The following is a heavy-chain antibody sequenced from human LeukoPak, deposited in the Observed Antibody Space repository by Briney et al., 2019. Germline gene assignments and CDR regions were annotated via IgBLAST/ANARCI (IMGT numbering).Heavy chain of an antibody. J-gene: IGHJ6*02. CDR1: GFTFSSYG. D-gene: IGHD3/OR15-3a*01. CDR2: IWYDGSNK. Sequence: QTGRSLRLSCAASGFTFSSYGMHWVRQAPGKGLEWVAAIWYDGSNKYYADSVKGRFTISRDNSKNTLYLQMNSLRAEDTAVYYCARARPWTSYYYYGMDVWGQGTTVTVSS. V-gene: IGHV3-33*01. CDR3: ARARPWTSYYYYGMDV.